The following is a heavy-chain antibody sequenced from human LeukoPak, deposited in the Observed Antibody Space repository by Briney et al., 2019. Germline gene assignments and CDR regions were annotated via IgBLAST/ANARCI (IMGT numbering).Heavy chain of an antibody. CDR2: INTGNGNT. Sequence: ASVKVSCKASGYTFTSYGISWVRQAPGQRLEWMGWINTGNGNTKYSQDFQGRVTITRDTPARTIYMELSSLRSEDMGIYYCARVSRDAFDIWGQGTMVTVSS. J-gene: IGHJ3*02. V-gene: IGHV1-3*03. CDR3: ARVSRDAFDI. CDR1: GYTFTSYG.